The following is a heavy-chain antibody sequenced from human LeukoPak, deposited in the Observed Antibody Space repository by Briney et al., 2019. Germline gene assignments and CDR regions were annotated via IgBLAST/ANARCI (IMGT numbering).Heavy chain of an antibody. CDR2: INPNSGGT. CDR3: ARAEGAAWLQYYYFDY. CDR1: VYTFTDYY. D-gene: IGHD5-24*01. J-gene: IGHJ4*02. Sequence: PSASVKVSCKASVYTFTDYYMHWVRQAPGQGLEWMGWINPNSGGTNYAQKFQGRVTMTRDTSISTAYMELSRLRSDDTAVYYCARAEGAAWLQYYYFDYWGQGTLVTVSS. V-gene: IGHV1-2*02.